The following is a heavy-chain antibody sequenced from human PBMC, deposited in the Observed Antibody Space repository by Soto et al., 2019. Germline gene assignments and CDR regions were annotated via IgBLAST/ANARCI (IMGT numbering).Heavy chain of an antibody. J-gene: IGHJ6*02. V-gene: IGHV1-3*01. Sequence: ASVKVSCKASGYTFTSYAMHWVRQAPGQRLEWMGWINAGNGNTKYSQKFQGRVTITRDTSASTAYMELSSLRSEDTAVYYCARPSMTTVNYYYYGMDVWGQGTTVTVSS. CDR2: INAGNGNT. D-gene: IGHD4-17*01. CDR1: GYTFTSYA. CDR3: ARPSMTTVNYYYYGMDV.